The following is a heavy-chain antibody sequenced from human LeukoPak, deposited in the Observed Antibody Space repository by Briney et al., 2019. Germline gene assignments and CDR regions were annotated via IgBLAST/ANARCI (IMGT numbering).Heavy chain of an antibody. CDR2: IYSGGST. J-gene: IGHJ6*02. V-gene: IGHV3-53*01. Sequence: GGSLRLSCAASGFTVSSNYMSWVRQAPGKGLEWVSVIYSGGSTYYADSVKGRFTISRDNSKNTLYLQMNSLRAEDTAVYYCASLGKDDILTGYYEDDLDVWGQGTTVIVSS. D-gene: IGHD3-9*01. CDR1: GFTVSSNY. CDR3: ASLGKDDILTGYYEDDLDV.